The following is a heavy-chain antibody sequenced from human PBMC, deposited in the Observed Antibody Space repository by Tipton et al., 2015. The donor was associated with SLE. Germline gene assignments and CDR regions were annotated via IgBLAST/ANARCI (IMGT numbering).Heavy chain of an antibody. CDR2: IWYDGSNK. CDR3: ARGGVVVVPAASLGGAFDI. J-gene: IGHJ3*02. Sequence: SLRLSCAASGFTFSSYGMHWVRQAPGKGLEWVAVIWYDGSNKYYADSVKGRFTISRDNSKNTLYLQMNSLRAEDTAVYYCARGGVVVVPAASLGGAFDIWGQGTMVTVSS. CDR1: GFTFSSYG. V-gene: IGHV3-30*19. D-gene: IGHD2-2*01.